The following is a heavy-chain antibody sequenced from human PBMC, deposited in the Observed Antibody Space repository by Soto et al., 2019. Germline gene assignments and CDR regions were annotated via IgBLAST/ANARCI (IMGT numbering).Heavy chain of an antibody. CDR2: ISAYNGNT. CDR1: GYTFTSYG. V-gene: IGHV1-18*01. D-gene: IGHD3-10*01. Sequence: ASVKVSCKASGYTFTSYGISWVRQAPGQGLEWMGWISAYNGNTKYAQKLQGRVTMTTDTSTSTAYMELRSLRSDDTAVYYCARDLAMVRGPLSYYYYGMDVWGQGTTVTVSS. J-gene: IGHJ6*02. CDR3: ARDLAMVRGPLSYYYYGMDV.